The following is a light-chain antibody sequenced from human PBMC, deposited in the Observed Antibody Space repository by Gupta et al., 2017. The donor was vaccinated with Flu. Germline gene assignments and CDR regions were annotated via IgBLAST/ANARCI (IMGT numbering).Light chain of an antibody. CDR3: AAWDDSLSGRV. CDR2: SNN. Sequence: QSVLTQPPSAYGTPGQRVPISCSGSSSNIGGNTVNWYQQLPGTAPKLLIYSNNQRPSGVPDRFSGSKSGTSASLAISGLQSEDEADYYCAAWDDSLSGRVFGGGTKLTVL. CDR1: SSNIGGNT. J-gene: IGLJ2*01. V-gene: IGLV1-44*01.